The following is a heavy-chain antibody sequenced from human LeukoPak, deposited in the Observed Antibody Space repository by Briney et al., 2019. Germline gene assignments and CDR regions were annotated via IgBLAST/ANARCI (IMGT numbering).Heavy chain of an antibody. D-gene: IGHD3-3*01. CDR1: GYSFTTYW. V-gene: IGHV5-51*01. CDR2: IYPGDSDT. Sequence: GESLQISCKGSGYSFTTYWIGWVRQMPGKGLEWMGIIYPGDSDTRYSPSFQGQVTISADKSISTAYLQWSSLKASDTAMYYCASAKRDFWSGYYWVYWGQGTLVTVSS. J-gene: IGHJ4*02. CDR3: ASAKRDFWSGYYWVY.